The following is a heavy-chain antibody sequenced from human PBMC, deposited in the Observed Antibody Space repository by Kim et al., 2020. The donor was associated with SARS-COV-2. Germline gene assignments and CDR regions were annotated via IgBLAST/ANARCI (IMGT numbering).Heavy chain of an antibody. CDR3: ARQKRRGSGGSCWPFDY. Sequence: SETLSLTCAVYGGSFSGYYWSWIRQPPGKGLEWIGEINHSGSTNYNPSLKSRVTISVDTSKNQFSLKLSSVTAADTAVYYRARQKRRGSGGSCWPFDYWGQGTLVTVSS. V-gene: IGHV4-34*01. D-gene: IGHD2-15*01. CDR1: GGSFSGYY. CDR2: INHSGST. J-gene: IGHJ4*02.